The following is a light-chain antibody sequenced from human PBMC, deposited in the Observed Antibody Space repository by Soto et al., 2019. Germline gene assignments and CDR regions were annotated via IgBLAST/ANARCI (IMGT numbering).Light chain of an antibody. CDR3: QQYGSSPPT. Sequence: ESVLTQSPGTLSLSPGERATLSCRASQGVASRYLAWYQQKPGQAPRLLITDASSRATGIPDRFSGSGSATDFTFTISRLEPEDFAVYYCQQYGSSPPTFGQGTKLEI. V-gene: IGKV3-20*01. CDR1: QGVASRY. CDR2: DAS. J-gene: IGKJ2*01.